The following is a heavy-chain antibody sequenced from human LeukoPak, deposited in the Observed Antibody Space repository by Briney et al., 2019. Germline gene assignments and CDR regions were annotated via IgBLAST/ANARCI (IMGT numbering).Heavy chain of an antibody. V-gene: IGHV3-23*01. CDR2: ISGSGGST. J-gene: IGHJ4*02. CDR1: GFTFSSYA. CDR3: AKDKGALIAAAGILDY. Sequence: GGSLRLSCAASGFTFSSYAMTWVRQAPGKGQEWVSVISGSGGSTYYADSVKGRFTISRDNSKNTVYLQMNSLRAEDTAVYYCAKDKGALIAAAGILDYWGQGTLVTVSS. D-gene: IGHD6-13*01.